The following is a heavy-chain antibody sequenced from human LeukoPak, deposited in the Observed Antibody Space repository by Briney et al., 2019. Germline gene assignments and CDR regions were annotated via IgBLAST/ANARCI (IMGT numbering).Heavy chain of an antibody. J-gene: IGHJ3*02. CDR1: GGSISSTSHF. CDR2: IYNTGNT. CDR3: ARVGGEGYCSSTSCHGAFDI. D-gene: IGHD2-2*01. V-gene: IGHV4-39*01. Sequence: SETLSLTCTVSGGSISSTSHFWAWVRQPPGKGLEWIANIYNTGNTYYNPSLMSRVTISVDTSKNQFTLKVTPVTAADTAVFYCARVGGEGYCSSTSCHGAFDIWGQGTMVTVSS.